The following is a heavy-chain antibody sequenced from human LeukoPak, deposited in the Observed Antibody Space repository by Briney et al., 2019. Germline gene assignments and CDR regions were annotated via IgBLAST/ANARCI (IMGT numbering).Heavy chain of an antibody. V-gene: IGHV3-48*04. J-gene: IGHJ2*01. D-gene: IGHD3-10*01. CDR3: VRYYTRQSWYFDL. CDR1: GFTFSSYN. Sequence: PGGSLRLSCAASGFTFSSYNMNWVRQAPGKGLEWVSYISSSSSTTYYADSVKGRFTISRDNAKGTLYLQMNSLRAEDTAVYYCVRYYTRQSWYFDLWGRGTLVTVSS. CDR2: ISSSSSTT.